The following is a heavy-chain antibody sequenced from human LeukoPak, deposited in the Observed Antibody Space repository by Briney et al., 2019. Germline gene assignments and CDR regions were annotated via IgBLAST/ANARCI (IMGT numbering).Heavy chain of an antibody. CDR3: AKASYYYDSSDRFDY. J-gene: IGHJ4*02. D-gene: IGHD3-22*01. CDR2: ISGSGDNT. Sequence: GGSLRLSCAASGFTFSSYAMGWVRQAPGKGLEWVSAISGSGDNTYYADSMKGRFTISRDNSKNTLSLQMNSLRAEDTAVYYCAKASYYYDSSDRFDYWDQGTLVTVSS. V-gene: IGHV3-23*01. CDR1: GFTFSSYA.